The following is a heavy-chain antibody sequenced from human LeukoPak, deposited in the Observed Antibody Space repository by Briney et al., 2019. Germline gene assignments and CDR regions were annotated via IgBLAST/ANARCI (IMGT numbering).Heavy chain of an antibody. J-gene: IGHJ4*02. CDR1: GGSISSYY. V-gene: IGHV4-59*01. CDR2: IYYSGST. CDR3: AREAGYSTFDY. D-gene: IGHD4-11*01. Sequence: PSETLSLTCTVSGGSISSYYWSWIRRPPGKGLEWIGYIYYSGSTNYNPSLKSRVTISVDTSKNQFSLKLSSVTAADTAVYYCAREAGYSTFDYWGQGTLVTVSS.